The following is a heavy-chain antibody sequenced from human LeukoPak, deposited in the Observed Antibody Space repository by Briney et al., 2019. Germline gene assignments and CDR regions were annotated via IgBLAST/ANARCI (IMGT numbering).Heavy chain of an antibody. CDR2: IYYSGSP. V-gene: IGHV4-39*07. CDR3: ARDGGDWGHFQH. CDR1: GGSISSSSYH. J-gene: IGHJ1*01. D-gene: IGHD2-21*02. Sequence: SETLSLTCTVSGGSISSSSYHRGWIRQPPGKGLEWIGNIYYSGSPYHNPSLKSRVTISLDTSKNQFSLNLSSVTAADTAVYYCARDGGDWGHFQHWGQGTLVTVSS.